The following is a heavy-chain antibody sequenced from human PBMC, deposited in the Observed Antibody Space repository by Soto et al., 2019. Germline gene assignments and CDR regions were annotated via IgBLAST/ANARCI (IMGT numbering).Heavy chain of an antibody. CDR3: ARSNGIAAAGPPFDY. V-gene: IGHV1-18*01. Sequence: SVKVSCKAAGYTFTSYGFSWVRQAPGQGLEWMGWISTYNGDTHYAQNLQGRVTMTTDTSTSTAYMELRSLRSDDTAVYYCARSNGIAAAGPPFDYWGQGTLVTVSS. J-gene: IGHJ4*02. CDR2: ISTYNGDT. D-gene: IGHD6-13*01. CDR1: GYTFTSYG.